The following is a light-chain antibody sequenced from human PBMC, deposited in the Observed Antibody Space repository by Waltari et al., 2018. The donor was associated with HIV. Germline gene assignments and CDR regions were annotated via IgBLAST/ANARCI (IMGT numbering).Light chain of an antibody. CDR2: EGT. V-gene: IGLV2-23*01. CDR1: SRDVGSYKF. CDR3: CSYAGNNTLV. J-gene: IGLJ3*02. Sequence: QSALTQPASVSGSPGQSITLSCTGTSRDVGSYKFVSWYQQHPGKAPKFMIYEGTKRPSGVSNRFSGSKSGNTASLTISGLQAEDEADYHCCSYAGNNTLVFGGGTKLTVI.